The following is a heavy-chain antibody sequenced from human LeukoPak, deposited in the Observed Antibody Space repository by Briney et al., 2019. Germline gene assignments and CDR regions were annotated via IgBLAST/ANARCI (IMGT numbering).Heavy chain of an antibody. D-gene: IGHD3-22*01. J-gene: IGHJ4*02. CDR1: GYTFTSYY. CDR2: INPSGGST. CDR3: ATARPHIPGPYYYDSSGYYHFDY. Sequence: GASVKVSCKASGYTFTSYYMHWVRQAPGQGLEWMGIINPSGGSTSYAQKFQGRVTMTRDTSTSTAYMELSSLRSEDTAVYYCATARPHIPGPYYYDSSGYYHFDYWGQGTLVTVSS. V-gene: IGHV1-46*01.